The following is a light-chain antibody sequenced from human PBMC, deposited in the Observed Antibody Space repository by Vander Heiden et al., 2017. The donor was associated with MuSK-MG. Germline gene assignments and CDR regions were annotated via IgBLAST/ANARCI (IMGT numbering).Light chain of an antibody. CDR1: QGINTW. J-gene: IGKJ5*01. V-gene: IGKV1D-12*01. CDR2: AAS. Sequence: DIQMTQSPSSVSASVGDRVTITCRASQGINTWLAWYQQKPGKAPKLLIYAASSWRSGVPSRFSGSGSGTDFTLTISSLQPEDFATYYCQQADSFPITFGQGTRLEIK. CDR3: QQADSFPIT.